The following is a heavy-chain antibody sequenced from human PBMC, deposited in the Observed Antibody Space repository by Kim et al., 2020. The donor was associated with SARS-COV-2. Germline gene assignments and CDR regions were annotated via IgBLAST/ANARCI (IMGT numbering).Heavy chain of an antibody. CDR1: GFTFSSYA. J-gene: IGHJ4*02. CDR2: ISGSGGST. V-gene: IGHV3-23*01. Sequence: GGSLRLSCAASGFTFSSYAMSWVRQAPGKGLEWVSAISGSGGSTYYADSVKGRFTISRDNSKNTLYLQMNSLRAEDTVVYYCAKGDNYYDSSGPIDYWGQGTLVTVSS. D-gene: IGHD3-22*01. CDR3: AKGDNYYDSSGPIDY.